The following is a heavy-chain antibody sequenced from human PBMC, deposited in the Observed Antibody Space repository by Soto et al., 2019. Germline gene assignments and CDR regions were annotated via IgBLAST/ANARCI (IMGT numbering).Heavy chain of an antibody. Sequence: EVQLVESGGGLVKPGGSLRLSCAASGFTFSNAWMSWVRQAPGRGLEWVGRIKSKTDGGTTDYAAPVKGRFTISRDDSKNTLYLQMNSLKTEDTAVYYCTVGVERHYYYGMDVWGQGTTVTVSS. J-gene: IGHJ6*02. V-gene: IGHV3-15*01. D-gene: IGHD1-1*01. CDR1: GFTFSNAW. CDR3: TVGVERHYYYGMDV. CDR2: IKSKTDGGTT.